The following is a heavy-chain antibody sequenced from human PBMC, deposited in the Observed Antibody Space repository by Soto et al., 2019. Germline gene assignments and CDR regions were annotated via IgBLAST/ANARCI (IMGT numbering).Heavy chain of an antibody. CDR3: AAYSYGITGLVY. CDR1: GLTFTSSA. D-gene: IGHD5-18*01. CDR2: IVVGSGNT. Sequence: SVKVSCKASGLTFTSSAVQWVRQARGQRLEWIGWIVVGSGNTNYAQKFQERVTMTRDMSTSTAYMELSSLRSEDTAVYYCAAYSYGITGLVYWGQGNLVTVSS. J-gene: IGHJ4*02. V-gene: IGHV1-58*01.